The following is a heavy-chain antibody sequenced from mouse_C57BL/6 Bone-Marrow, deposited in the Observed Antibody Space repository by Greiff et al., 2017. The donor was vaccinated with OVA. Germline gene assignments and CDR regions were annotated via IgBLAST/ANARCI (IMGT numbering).Heavy chain of an antibody. CDR1: GYSITSGYY. J-gene: IGHJ2*01. CDR2: ISYDGSN. V-gene: IGHV3-6*01. D-gene: IGHD2-4*01. Sequence: EVHLVESGPGLVKPSQSLSLTCSVTGYSITSGYYWNWIRQFPGNKLEWMGYISYDGSNNYNPSLKNRISITRDTSKNQFFLKLNSVTTEDTATYYCARGGLRRRGYWGQGTTLTVSS. CDR3: ARGGLRRRGY.